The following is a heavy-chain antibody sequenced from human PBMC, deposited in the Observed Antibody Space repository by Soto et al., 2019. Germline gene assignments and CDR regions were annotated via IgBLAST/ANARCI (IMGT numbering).Heavy chain of an antibody. CDR2: ISYDGSNK. V-gene: IGHV3-30*18. CDR3: AKDSRPQFKGSSAYYFDY. D-gene: IGHD6-13*01. CDR1: GFTFSSYG. Sequence: QVQLVESGGGVVQPGRSLRLSCAASGFTFSSYGMHWVRQAPGKGLEWVAVISYDGSNKYYADYVKGRFTISRDNYKNTLYLQMNSLRAEDTAVYYCAKDSRPQFKGSSAYYFDYWGQGTLVTVSS. J-gene: IGHJ4*02.